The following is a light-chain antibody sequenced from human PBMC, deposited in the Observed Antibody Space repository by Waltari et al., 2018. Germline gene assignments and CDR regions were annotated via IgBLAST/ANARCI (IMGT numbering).Light chain of an antibody. CDR1: QTINKF. J-gene: IGKJ5*01. CDR2: GAS. Sequence: DIQLTQSTSSLSASVGDRVTITCRASQTINKFLNWYQHKPGKAPKLLIYGASSLYSGVPSRFSGSGSGTDFSLTINGLQPEDSATYYCQQSYSPPQNTFGQGTQVEI. V-gene: IGKV1-39*01. CDR3: QQSYSPPQNT.